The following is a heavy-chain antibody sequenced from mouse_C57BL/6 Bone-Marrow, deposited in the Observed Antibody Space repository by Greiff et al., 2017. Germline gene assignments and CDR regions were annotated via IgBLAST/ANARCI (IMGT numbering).Heavy chain of an antibody. J-gene: IGHJ1*03. Sequence: QVQLQQPGAELVKPGASVKMSCKASGYTFTSYWITWVKQRPGQGLEWIGDISPGSGSTNYNEKFKSKATLTVDPSSSTAYMQLSSLTAEDSAVYYCARGSTTVVAYWYFDVWGTGTTVTVSS. D-gene: IGHD1-1*01. V-gene: IGHV1-55*01. CDR1: GYTFTSYW. CDR3: ARGSTTVVAYWYFDV. CDR2: ISPGSGST.